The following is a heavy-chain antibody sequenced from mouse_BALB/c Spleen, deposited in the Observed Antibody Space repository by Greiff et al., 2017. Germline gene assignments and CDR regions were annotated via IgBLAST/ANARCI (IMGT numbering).Heavy chain of an antibody. CDR2: IWAGGST. J-gene: IGHJ1*01. Sequence: VQGVESGPGLVAPSQSLSITCTVSGFSLTSYGVHWVRQPPGKGLEWLGVIWAGGSTNYNSALMSRLSISKDNSKSQVFLKMNSLQTDDTAMYYCAREGGYWYFDVWGAGTTVTVSS. D-gene: IGHD1-1*02. CDR3: AREGGYWYFDV. V-gene: IGHV2-9*02. CDR1: GFSLTSYG.